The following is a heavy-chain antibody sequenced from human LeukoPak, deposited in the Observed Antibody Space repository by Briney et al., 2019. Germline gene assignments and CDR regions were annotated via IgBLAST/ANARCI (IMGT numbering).Heavy chain of an antibody. J-gene: IGHJ6*03. V-gene: IGHV3-30*02. D-gene: IGHD1-26*01. CDR1: GFTFSSYG. CDR2: IRYDGSNK. Sequence: PGGSLRLSCAASGFTFSSYGMHWVRQAPGKGLEWVAFIRYDGSNKYYADSVKGRFTISRDNSKNTLYLQMNSLRAEDTATYYCARVLSGTPFDYYLYMDVWGKGTTVIVSS. CDR3: ARVLSGTPFDYYLYMDV.